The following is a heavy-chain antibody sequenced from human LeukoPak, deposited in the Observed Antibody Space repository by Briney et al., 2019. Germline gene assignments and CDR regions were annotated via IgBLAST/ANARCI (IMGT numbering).Heavy chain of an antibody. Sequence: GGSLRLSCAASGFTFNNYAMSWVRQAPGKGLEWVSAISGSGGTTYYADSVKGRFTISRDNSKNTLYLQMNSLRAEDTAVYYCAKDMQYSALTGEYFDYWGQGTLVTVSS. CDR2: ISGSGGTT. CDR3: AKDMQYSALTGEYFDY. J-gene: IGHJ4*02. CDR1: GFTFNNYA. V-gene: IGHV3-23*01. D-gene: IGHD2-8*01.